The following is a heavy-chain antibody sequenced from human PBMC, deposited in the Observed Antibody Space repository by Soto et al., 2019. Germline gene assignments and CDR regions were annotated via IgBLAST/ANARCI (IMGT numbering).Heavy chain of an antibody. CDR2: ISYDGRKK. Sequence: QVQLVESGGGVVQPGRSLRLSCAASGFTFSSFGMHWVRQAPGKGLEWVAVISYDGRKKYYADSMKGRITISRDNSKNTLYTQMNNLRAEDTAMYYCAKDEVLVEVVARDYYGMDVWGQGTTVTVSS. J-gene: IGHJ6*02. V-gene: IGHV3-30*18. CDR1: GFTFSSFG. D-gene: IGHD2-15*01. CDR3: AKDEVLVEVVARDYYGMDV.